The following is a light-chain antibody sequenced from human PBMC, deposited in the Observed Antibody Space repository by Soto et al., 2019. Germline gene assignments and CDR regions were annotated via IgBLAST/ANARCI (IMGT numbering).Light chain of an antibody. J-gene: IGKJ1*01. CDR3: QQSRNYPWT. CDR2: EAS. V-gene: IGKV1-5*03. Sequence: DIQMTQSPSTLSASLGDRVTITYRASQSIDFYLAWYQQKPGKAPKLLIYEASNLESGVPSRFSGSGYGTEFSLTISSLQPEDFATYCCQQSRNYPWTVGQGTKVDIK. CDR1: QSIDFY.